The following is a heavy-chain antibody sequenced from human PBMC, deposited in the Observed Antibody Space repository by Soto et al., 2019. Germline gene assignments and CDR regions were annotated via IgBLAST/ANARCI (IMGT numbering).Heavy chain of an antibody. Sequence: PGGSLRLSCAASGFTFGSHWMHWVRQAPGKGLVYVSRISSGGTTTNYAESVKGRFTISRDNARNTLYLQMNSLRVDDTAVYYCARFGTSYDTSGFLYWGQGTPVTVYS. V-gene: IGHV3-74*01. CDR3: ARFGTSYDTSGFLY. D-gene: IGHD3-22*01. CDR1: GFTFGSHW. J-gene: IGHJ4*02. CDR2: ISSGGTTT.